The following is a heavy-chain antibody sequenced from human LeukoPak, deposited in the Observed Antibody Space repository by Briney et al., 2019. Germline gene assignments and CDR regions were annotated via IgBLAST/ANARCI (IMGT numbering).Heavy chain of an antibody. CDR3: ARGRTYYGSGSYYSG. CDR1: GGSISSSNW. J-gene: IGHJ4*02. D-gene: IGHD3-10*01. CDR2: IYHSGST. Sequence: PSETLSLSCAVSGGSISSSNWWSWVRQPPGKGLEWIGEIYHSGSTNYNPSLKSRVTISVDTSKNQFSLKLSSVTPADTAVYYCARGRTYYGSGSYYSGWGQGTLVTVSS. V-gene: IGHV4-4*02.